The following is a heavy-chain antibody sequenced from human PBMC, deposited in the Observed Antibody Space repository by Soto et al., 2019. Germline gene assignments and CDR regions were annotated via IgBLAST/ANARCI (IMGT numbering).Heavy chain of an antibody. D-gene: IGHD3-3*01. CDR2: ISAYNGNT. Sequence: GASVKVSCKASGGTFSSYGISWVRQAPGQGLEWMGWISAYNGNTNYAQKLQGRVTMTTDTSTSTAYMELRSLRSDDTAVYYCARDRHGWSGYGSWFDPWGQGTLVTVSS. V-gene: IGHV1-18*01. CDR1: GGTFSSYG. J-gene: IGHJ5*02. CDR3: ARDRHGWSGYGSWFDP.